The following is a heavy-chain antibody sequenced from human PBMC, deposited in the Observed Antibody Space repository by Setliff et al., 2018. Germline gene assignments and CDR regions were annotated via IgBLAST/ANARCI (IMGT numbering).Heavy chain of an antibody. D-gene: IGHD6-19*01. CDR1: GYSFSRHW. V-gene: IGHV5-51*01. Sequence: GESLKISCKGSGYSFSRHWIGWVRQVPGKGLEWIGTIYPGDSDFRYSPSFQGQVTISADKSINTAYLQWSNLKASDTAIYYCARRTGFAVAGFDHWGQGTLVTVSS. J-gene: IGHJ4*02. CDR2: IYPGDSDF. CDR3: ARRTGFAVAGFDH.